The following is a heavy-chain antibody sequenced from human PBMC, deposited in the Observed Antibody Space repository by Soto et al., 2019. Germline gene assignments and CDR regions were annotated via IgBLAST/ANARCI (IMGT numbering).Heavy chain of an antibody. Sequence: SETLSLTCTVSGGSISSYYWSWIRQPPGKGLEWIGYIYYSGSTNYNPSLKSRVTISVDTSKNQFSLKLSSVTAADTAMYYCARGELGLYYYYGMDVWGQGTTVTVSS. V-gene: IGHV4-59*01. CDR2: IYYSGST. D-gene: IGHD3-10*01. CDR3: ARGELGLYYYYGMDV. J-gene: IGHJ6*02. CDR1: GGSISSYY.